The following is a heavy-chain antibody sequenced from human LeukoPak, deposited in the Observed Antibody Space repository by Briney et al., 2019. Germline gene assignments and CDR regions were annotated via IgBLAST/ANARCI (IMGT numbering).Heavy chain of an antibody. J-gene: IGHJ4*02. CDR1: GFTFSSYS. Sequence: GGSLRLSCAASGFTFSSYSMNWVRQAPGKGLEWVSYISSSSSTIYYADSVKGRFTISRDNSKNTLYLQMNSLRAEDTAVYYCAIHGYNYFFDYWGQGTLVTVSS. CDR3: AIHGYNYFFDY. CDR2: ISSSSSTI. V-gene: IGHV3-48*01. D-gene: IGHD5-24*01.